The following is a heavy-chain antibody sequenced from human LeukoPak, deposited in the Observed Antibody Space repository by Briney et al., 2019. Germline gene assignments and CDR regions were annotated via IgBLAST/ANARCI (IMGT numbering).Heavy chain of an antibody. V-gene: IGHV4-39*07. Sequence: SETLPLTCTVSGGSTSRISYYWGWIRQPPGKGLEWIGSIYYSGSTYYNPSLKSRVTMSVDTSKNQFSLKLTSVTAADTALYFCARGMSAAYDYNWFDSWGQGTLVTVSS. D-gene: IGHD5-12*01. CDR2: IYYSGST. CDR1: GGSTSRISYY. CDR3: ARGMSAAYDYNWFDS. J-gene: IGHJ5*01.